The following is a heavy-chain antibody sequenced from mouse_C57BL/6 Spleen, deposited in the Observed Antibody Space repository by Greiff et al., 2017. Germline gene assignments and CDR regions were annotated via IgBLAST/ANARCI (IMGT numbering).Heavy chain of an antibody. CDR3: TRGYYGTYFDY. J-gene: IGHJ2*01. V-gene: IGHV1-5*01. CDR1: GYTFTSYW. Sequence: EVQVVESGTVLARPGASVKMSCKTSGYTFTSYWMHWVKQRPGQGLEWIGAIYPGNSDTSYNQKFKGKAKLTAVTSASTAYMELSSLTNEDSAVXYCTRGYYGTYFDYWGQGTTRTVSS. CDR2: IYPGNSDT. D-gene: IGHD1-1*01.